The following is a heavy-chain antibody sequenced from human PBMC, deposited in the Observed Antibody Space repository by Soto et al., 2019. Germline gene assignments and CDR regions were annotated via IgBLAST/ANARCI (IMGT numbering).Heavy chain of an antibody. V-gene: IGHV1-69*02. CDR1: GGTFSSYT. J-gene: IGHJ5*02. Sequence: GASVKVSCKASGGTFSSYTISWVRQAPGQGLEWMGRIIPILGIANYAQKFQGRVTITADKSTSTAYMELSSLRSEDTAVYYCARALYGGTATRNPSNLMEFDPWGQGTLVTVSS. CDR3: ARALYGGTATRNPSNLMEFDP. D-gene: IGHD3-10*01. CDR2: IIPILGIA.